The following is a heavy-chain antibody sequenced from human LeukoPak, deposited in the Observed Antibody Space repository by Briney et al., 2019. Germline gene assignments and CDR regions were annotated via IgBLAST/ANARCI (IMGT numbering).Heavy chain of an antibody. Sequence: GGSLRLSCAASGFTFSSYAMSWVRQAPGKGREWVSAISGSGGSTYYADSVKGRFTISRDNSKNTLYLQMNSLRAEDTAVYYCAKDLGYSYGYYFDYWGQGTLVTVSS. V-gene: IGHV3-23*01. CDR1: GFTFSSYA. CDR3: AKDLGYSYGYYFDY. D-gene: IGHD5-18*01. J-gene: IGHJ4*02. CDR2: ISGSGGST.